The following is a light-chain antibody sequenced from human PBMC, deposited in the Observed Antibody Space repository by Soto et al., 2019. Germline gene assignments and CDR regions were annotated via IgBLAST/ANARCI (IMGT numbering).Light chain of an antibody. CDR2: EVS. CDR3: SSYTSSSTLVV. J-gene: IGLJ2*01. Sequence: QSALTQPASVSGSPGQSITISCTGTSSDVGGYNYVSWYQQHPGKAPKLMIFEVSNRPSGISVRFSGSRSGNTASLTISGLQAEDEADYYCSSYTSSSTLVVFCGGTELTVL. CDR1: SSDVGGYNY. V-gene: IGLV2-14*01.